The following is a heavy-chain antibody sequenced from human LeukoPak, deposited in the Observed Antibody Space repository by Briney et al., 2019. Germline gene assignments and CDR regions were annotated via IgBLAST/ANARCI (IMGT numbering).Heavy chain of an antibody. CDR2: ISSNGGST. CDR3: ARETNYGDYASEAFDI. CDR1: GYTFSSYA. D-gene: IGHD4-17*01. Sequence: GGSLRLSCAASGYTFSSYAMHWVRQAPGKGLEYVSAISSNGGSTYYANSVKGRFTISRDNSKNTLYLQMGSLRAEDMAVYYCARETNYGDYASEAFDIWGQGTMVTVSS. V-gene: IGHV3-64*01. J-gene: IGHJ3*02.